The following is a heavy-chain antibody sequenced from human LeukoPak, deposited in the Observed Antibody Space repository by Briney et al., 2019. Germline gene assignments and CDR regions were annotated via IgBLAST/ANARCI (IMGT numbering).Heavy chain of an antibody. V-gene: IGHV1-2*02. CDR2: INPDNGGT. CDR1: GYTFTNFY. CDR3: VRGTGDGYKWSARFDF. Sequence: VASVKVSCKASGYTFTNFYMHWVRQAPGQGLEWMGWINPDNGGTKYAQKFQGRVTMIRDTSSSTVYMDLSSLRSDDTAILYCVRGTGDGYKWSARFDFWGQGTLVTVSS. D-gene: IGHD5-24*01. J-gene: IGHJ4*02.